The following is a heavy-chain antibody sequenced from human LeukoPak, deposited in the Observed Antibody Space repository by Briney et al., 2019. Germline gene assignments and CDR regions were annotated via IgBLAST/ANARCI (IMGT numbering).Heavy chain of an antibody. CDR2: IDQDGSEE. J-gene: IGHJ4*02. CDR1: GFTFTNYW. Sequence: GGSLRLSCRASGFTFTNYWMSWVRQAPGKGLEWVANIDQDGSEENYVDSVKGRFTIFRDNAKNSLYLQLNSLRAEDSAVYYCARDQVGIFDYWGQEALVTVSS. CDR3: ARDQVGIFDY. D-gene: IGHD1-26*01. V-gene: IGHV3-7*01.